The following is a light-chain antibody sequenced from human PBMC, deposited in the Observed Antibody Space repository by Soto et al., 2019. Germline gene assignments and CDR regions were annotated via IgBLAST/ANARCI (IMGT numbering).Light chain of an antibody. Sequence: EIVMTQSPATLSVSPGERVTLSCRASQSVSTNLAWFQQKPGQGPRLLIYGASTRATGIPARFSGSGSETEFTLTISSLQSEDFPVYYCQQYNNWPPLTFGGGTKVEIK. CDR2: GAS. CDR3: QQYNNWPPLT. V-gene: IGKV3-15*01. J-gene: IGKJ4*01. CDR1: QSVSTN.